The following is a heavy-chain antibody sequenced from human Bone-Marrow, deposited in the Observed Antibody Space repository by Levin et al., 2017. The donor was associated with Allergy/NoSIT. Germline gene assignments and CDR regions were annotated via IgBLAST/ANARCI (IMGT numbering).Heavy chain of an antibody. Sequence: PGESLKISCKASGYTFTDSYIHWVRQAPGQGLEWMGWINPKSGDTKYVQKFYGRVTMARDAFSNTAYMHLSMLTSDDTAIYFCARDRQIGVLPDERGFDPWGQGTLVTVSS. J-gene: IGHJ5*02. CDR3: ARDRQIGVLPDERGFDP. D-gene: IGHD1-14*01. CDR2: INPKSGDT. CDR1: GYTFTDSY. V-gene: IGHV1-2*02.